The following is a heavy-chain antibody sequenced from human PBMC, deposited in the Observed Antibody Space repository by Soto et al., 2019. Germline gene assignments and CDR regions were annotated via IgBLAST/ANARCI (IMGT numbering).Heavy chain of an antibody. J-gene: IGHJ4*02. Sequence: QVQLVQSGAEVKKPESSVKVSCKDSGGTFSSYAISWVRQAPGQGLEWMGGIIPIFGTANYAQKFQGRVTITADESASTAYMELSSLRSEDTAVYYCAREGASGSHIGYWGQGTLVTVSS. V-gene: IGHV1-69*01. CDR1: GGTFSSYA. CDR2: IIPIFGTA. CDR3: AREGASGSHIGY. D-gene: IGHD3-22*01.